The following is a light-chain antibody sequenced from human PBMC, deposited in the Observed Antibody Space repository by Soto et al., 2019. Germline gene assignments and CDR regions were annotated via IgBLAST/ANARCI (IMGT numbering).Light chain of an antibody. CDR2: GES. CDR3: QQYDHWPRGT. J-gene: IGKJ2*01. CDR1: QSIATY. V-gene: IGKV3-15*01. Sequence: EIVLTQSPATLSVSPGARATLSCRARQSIATYLAWYQQKPGQAPRPLIYGESNRATGIPGRFSGSGSGTEFTRTISSLQSEDFAVYYCQQYDHWPRGTFGQGTKLEI.